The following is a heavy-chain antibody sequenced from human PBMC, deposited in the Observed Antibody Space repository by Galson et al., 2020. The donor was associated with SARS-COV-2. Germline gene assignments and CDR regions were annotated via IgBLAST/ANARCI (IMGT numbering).Heavy chain of an antibody. D-gene: IGHD6-6*01. CDR2: T. J-gene: IGHJ4*02. CDR3: AGDRGMYSSSSLDC. V-gene: IGHV4-31*02. Sequence: TYYNPSLESRVIISVDKSENQFSLRLNSVTAADTAVYYCAGDRGMYSSSSLDCWGQGILVTVSS.